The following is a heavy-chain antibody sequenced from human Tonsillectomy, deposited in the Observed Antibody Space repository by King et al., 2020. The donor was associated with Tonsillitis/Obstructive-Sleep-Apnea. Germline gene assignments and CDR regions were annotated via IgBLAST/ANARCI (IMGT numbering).Heavy chain of an antibody. V-gene: IGHV3-33*01. D-gene: IGHD2-2*01. CDR3: ARGDCSSTSCYHADY. J-gene: IGHJ4*02. Sequence: VQLVESGGGVVQPGRSLRLSCAASGFTFSSYGMHWVRQAPGKGLEWVAVIWYDGSNKYYADSVKGRFTISRDNSRNTLYLQMNSLRAEDTAVYYCARGDCSSTSCYHADYCGQGTLVTVSS. CDR1: GFTFSSYG. CDR2: IWYDGSNK.